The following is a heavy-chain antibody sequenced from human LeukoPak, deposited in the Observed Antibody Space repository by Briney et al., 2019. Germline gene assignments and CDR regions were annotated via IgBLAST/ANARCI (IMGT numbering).Heavy chain of an antibody. CDR3: ARSDGYFLTLYYFGH. D-gene: IGHD1-1*01. CDR1: GGSISSYY. CDR2: ISYSGGT. Sequence: ETPSLTCTVSGGSISSYYWSWIRQPPGKGLEWIGYISYSGGTNYNPSLKSRVTISVDTSKNQFSLKLSSVTAADTAVYYCARSDGYFLTLYYFGHWGEGPLDSVSS. J-gene: IGHJ4*02. V-gene: IGHV4-59*01.